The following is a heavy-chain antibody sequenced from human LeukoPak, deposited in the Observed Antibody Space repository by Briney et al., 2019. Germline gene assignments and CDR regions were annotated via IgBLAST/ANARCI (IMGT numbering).Heavy chain of an antibody. CDR3: ARDHRTSINCYEYKYYGMDV. D-gene: IGHD2-2*01. V-gene: IGHV1-2*02. Sequence: ASVKVSCKASGYSFTGYYLQWVRQAPGQGLEWMGWINPDSGGTNSAQKFQGRVTMTRDTSISTAYMELSSLRSDDTAVYYCARDHRTSINCYEYKYYGMDVWGQGTTVTVSS. CDR1: GYSFTGYY. CDR2: INPDSGGT. J-gene: IGHJ6*02.